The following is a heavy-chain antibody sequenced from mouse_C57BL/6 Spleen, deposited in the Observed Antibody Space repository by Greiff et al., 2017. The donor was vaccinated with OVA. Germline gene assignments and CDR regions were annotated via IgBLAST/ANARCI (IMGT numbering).Heavy chain of an antibody. CDR3: ARNTGTEYYFDY. J-gene: IGHJ2*01. CDR1: GFSLTSYG. D-gene: IGHD4-1*01. V-gene: IGHV2-2*01. Sequence: VQLQESGPGLVQPSQSLSITCTVSGFSLTSYGVHWVRQSPGKGLEWMGVICSGGSTDYNAAFITRLSTSKANSKCHVFFKMTNLQADDTAIYYCARNTGTEYYFDYWGQGTTLTVSS. CDR2: ICSGGST.